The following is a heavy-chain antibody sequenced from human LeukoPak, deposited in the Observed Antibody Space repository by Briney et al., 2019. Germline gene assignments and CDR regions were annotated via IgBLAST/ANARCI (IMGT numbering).Heavy chain of an antibody. CDR2: IYTSGST. CDR3: ARHHRISSSWFDIDY. CDR1: GGSISSGSYY. Sequence: PSGTLSLTCTVSGGSISSGSYYWSWIRQPAGKGLEWIGRIYTSGSTNYNPSLKSRVTISVDTSKNQFSLKLSSVTAADTAVYYCARHHRISSSWFDIDYWGQGTLVTVSS. J-gene: IGHJ4*02. D-gene: IGHD6-13*01. V-gene: IGHV4-61*02.